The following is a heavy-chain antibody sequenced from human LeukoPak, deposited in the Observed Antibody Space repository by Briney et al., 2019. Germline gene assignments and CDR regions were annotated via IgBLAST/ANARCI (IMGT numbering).Heavy chain of an antibody. D-gene: IGHD2-2*01. CDR3: ARMAVRYCSSTSCYWFDY. CDR2: FDPEDGET. V-gene: IGHV1-24*01. J-gene: IGHJ4*02. CDR1: GYTLTELS. Sequence: ASVKVSCKVSGYTLTELSMHWVRQAPGKGLEWMGGFDPEDGETIYAQKFQGRVTMTEDTSTDTAYMELSSLRSEDTAVYYCARMAVRYCSSTSCYWFDYWGQGTLVTVSS.